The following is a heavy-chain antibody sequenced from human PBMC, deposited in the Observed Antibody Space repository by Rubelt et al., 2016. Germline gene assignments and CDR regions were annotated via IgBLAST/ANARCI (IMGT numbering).Heavy chain of an antibody. Sequence: GESLRLSCAASGFDFRPYVMTWVRHAPGRGLEWVSDISGSGSITEYGDSVKGRFTISRDISKNTVYLQMDSLRAEDTAIYYCAKDREVVATGVDYWGQGTLVTVSS. CDR1: GFDFRPYV. J-gene: IGHJ4*02. V-gene: IGHV3-23*01. CDR3: AKDREVVATGVDY. D-gene: IGHD1-1*01. CDR2: ISGSGSIT.